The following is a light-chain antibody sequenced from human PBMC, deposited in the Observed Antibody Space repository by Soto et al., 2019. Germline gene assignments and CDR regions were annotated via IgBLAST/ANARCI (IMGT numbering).Light chain of an antibody. CDR3: SSYTSSITLV. V-gene: IGLV2-14*01. J-gene: IGLJ2*01. CDR2: EVS. Sequence: QSALTQPASVSGSPGQSITISCTGTSSDVGGYKYVSWYQHYPGKAPKLMIYEVSNRPSGISNRFSGSKSGNTASLIISGLQAEDEADYYCSSYTSSITLVFGGGTKVTVL. CDR1: SSDVGGYKY.